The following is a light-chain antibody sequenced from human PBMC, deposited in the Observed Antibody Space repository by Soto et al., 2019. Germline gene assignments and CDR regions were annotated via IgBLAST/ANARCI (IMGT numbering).Light chain of an antibody. Sequence: VMTQSPATLSVSPGERATLSCRASQSLRSSLAWYQQKPGQAPRLLIYGASTRATGIPARFSGSGSGTEFTRTISSLQSEDFAVYFCQQYNIWPQTFGQGTKVEIK. CDR1: QSLRSS. CDR3: QQYNIWPQT. J-gene: IGKJ1*01. CDR2: GAS. V-gene: IGKV3-15*01.